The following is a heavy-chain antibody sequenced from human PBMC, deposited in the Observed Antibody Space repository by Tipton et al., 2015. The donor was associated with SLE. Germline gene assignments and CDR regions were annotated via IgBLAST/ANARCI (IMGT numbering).Heavy chain of an antibody. CDR1: GGSISSGGYS. D-gene: IGHD6-6*01. CDR2: IYHSGST. CDR3: ARDAGIAARRDAVDI. J-gene: IGHJ3*02. V-gene: IGHV4-30-2*01. Sequence: TLSLTCAVSGGSISSGGYSWSWIRQPPGKGLEWIGYIYHSGSTYYNPSLKSRVTISVDRSKNQFSLKLSSVTAADTAVYYCARDAGIAARRDAVDIWGQGTMVTVSS.